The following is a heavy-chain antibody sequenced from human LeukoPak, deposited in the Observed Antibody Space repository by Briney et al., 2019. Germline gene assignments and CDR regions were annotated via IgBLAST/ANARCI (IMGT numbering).Heavy chain of an antibody. V-gene: IGHV3-21*01. CDR1: GFTFSSYS. CDR3: ARDSSSWYYFDY. CDR2: ISSSSSYI. D-gene: IGHD6-13*01. Sequence: GGSLRLSCAASGFTFSSYSMTWVRQAPGKGLEWVSSISSSSSYIYYADSVKGRFTIPRHNAKNSLYLQMNSLRAEDTAVYYCARDSSSWYYFDYWGQGTLVTVSS. J-gene: IGHJ4*02.